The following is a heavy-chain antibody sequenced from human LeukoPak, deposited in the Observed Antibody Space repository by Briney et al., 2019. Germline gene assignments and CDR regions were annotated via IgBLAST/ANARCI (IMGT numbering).Heavy chain of an antibody. Sequence: ASVKVSCKASGYTFTSYDINWVRQATGQGLEWMGWINPNTGATNYAQNFQGRVTMTRDTSNSTAYMELSSLTSDDTAVYYCARPTLQTLGAWGQGTLVTVSS. CDR1: GYTFTSYD. J-gene: IGHJ5*02. CDR2: INPNTGAT. D-gene: IGHD3-10*01. CDR3: ARPTLQTLGA. V-gene: IGHV1-2*02.